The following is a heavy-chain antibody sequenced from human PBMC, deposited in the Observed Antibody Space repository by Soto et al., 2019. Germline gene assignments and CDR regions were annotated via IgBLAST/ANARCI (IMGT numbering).Heavy chain of an antibody. CDR2: ISGSSTNI. Sequence: EVQLVESGGGLVKPGGSLRLSCAASGFTSSGYSMHWVRQAPRKGLEWVSSISGSSTNIYYADSVKGRFTISRDKAKNSLYLQMNSLRAEDTAVYYCARHAEMYYDFGSGYSFGAFDIWGHGTMVTVSS. D-gene: IGHD3-3*01. J-gene: IGHJ3*02. V-gene: IGHV3-21*01. CDR3: ARHAEMYYDFGSGYSFGAFDI. CDR1: GFTSSGYS.